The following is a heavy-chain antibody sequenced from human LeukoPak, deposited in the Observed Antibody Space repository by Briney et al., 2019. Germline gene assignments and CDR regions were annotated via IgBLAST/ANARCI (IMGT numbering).Heavy chain of an antibody. V-gene: IGHV3-11*01. J-gene: IGHJ4*02. CDR2: ISSSGSTI. CDR3: ARDVRKWLISEYYFDY. D-gene: IGHD6-19*01. Sequence: GGPLRLSCAASGFTFSDYYMSWIRQAPGKGLEWVSYISSSGSTIYYADSVKGRFTISRDNAKNSLYLQMNSLRAEDTAVYYCARDVRKWLISEYYFDYWGQGTLVTVSS. CDR1: GFTFSDYY.